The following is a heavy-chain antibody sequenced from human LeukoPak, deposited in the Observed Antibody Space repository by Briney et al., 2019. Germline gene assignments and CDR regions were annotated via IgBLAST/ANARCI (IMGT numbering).Heavy chain of an antibody. D-gene: IGHD1-14*01. Sequence: ESLEISCKGSGYRLTIYWIGWVPPMPGKGLEWIGIIYPGDSDTRDRPIYQGQVTFSEDKSISTAYLQWNSLRASVTAMYYCARFLPRIKVVSWGQGTVVTVSS. V-gene: IGHV5-51*01. CDR1: GYRLTIYW. CDR3: ARFLPRIKVVS. CDR2: IYPGDSDT. J-gene: IGHJ4*02.